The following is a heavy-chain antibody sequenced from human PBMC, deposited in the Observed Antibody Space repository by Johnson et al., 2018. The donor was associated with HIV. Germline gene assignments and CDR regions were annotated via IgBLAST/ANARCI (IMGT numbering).Heavy chain of an antibody. V-gene: IGHV3-23*04. J-gene: IGHJ3*02. CDR3: ARALRVVVVAATFDAFDI. D-gene: IGHD2-15*01. CDR2: ISGSVGST. Sequence: VELAEPRAGQVQPALSPRHPSAVSAHTLSSSAMSWVRQAPAKRLERDSAISGSVGSTTYADSVKGRLTTSRDNAKTSLYLQMNSLRAEDTALYYCARALRVVVVAATFDAFDIWGQGTMVIVSS. CDR1: AHTLSSSA.